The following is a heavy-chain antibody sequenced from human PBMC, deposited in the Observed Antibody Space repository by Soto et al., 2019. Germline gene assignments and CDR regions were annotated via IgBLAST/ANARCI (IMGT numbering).Heavy chain of an antibody. CDR3: ARSYVTSRPIDF. V-gene: IGHV1-46*01. Sequence: ASVQVSCKASGYSLTSHYMHWVRRAPGHGLEWMGITNPGDGSTNYAQKFQGRVTMTSDTSTSTVYMEMSSLRSEDTAIYYCARSYVTSRPIDFWGQGTLVTVAS. CDR1: GYSLTSHY. J-gene: IGHJ4*02. D-gene: IGHD2-21*01. CDR2: TNPGDGST.